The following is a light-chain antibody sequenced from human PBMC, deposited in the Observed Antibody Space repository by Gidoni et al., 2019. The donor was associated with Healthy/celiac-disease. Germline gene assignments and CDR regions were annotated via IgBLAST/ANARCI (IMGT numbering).Light chain of an antibody. J-gene: IGLJ2*01. CDR1: NIGSKS. CDR2: YDS. CDR3: QVWDSSREV. Sequence: SYVLTQPPSVSVAPGKKARITWGGNNIGSKSVHWYQQKPGQAPVLVIYYDSDRPSGIPERFSGSNSGNTATLTISRVEAGDEADYYCQVWDSSREVFGGGTKLTVL. V-gene: IGLV3-21*04.